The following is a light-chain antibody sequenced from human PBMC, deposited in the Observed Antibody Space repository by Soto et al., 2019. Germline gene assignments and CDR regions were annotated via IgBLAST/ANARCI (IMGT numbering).Light chain of an antibody. J-gene: IGKJ5*01. Sequence: EIVLTQSPATLSLSPGERATLSCRASQSVSSYLAWYQQRPGQAPRLLIYGASNRATGIPARFSGSGSGTDFTLTSSSLEAEDFAVSYCQQRTDWPMTFGQGTRLEIK. CDR2: GAS. CDR3: QQRTDWPMT. CDR1: QSVSSY. V-gene: IGKV3-11*01.